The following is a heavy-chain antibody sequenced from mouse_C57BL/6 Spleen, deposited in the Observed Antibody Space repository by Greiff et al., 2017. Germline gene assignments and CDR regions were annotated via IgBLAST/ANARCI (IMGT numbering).Heavy chain of an antibody. D-gene: IGHD2-3*01. CDR1: GFNIKDDY. J-gene: IGHJ2*01. CDR3: AIEDGYYLYFDY. Sequence: VQLQQSGAELVRPGASVKLSCTASGFNIKDDYMHWVKQRPEQGLEWIGWIDPENGDTEYASKFQGKATITADTSSNTAYLQLSSLTSEDTAVYYCAIEDGYYLYFDYWGQGTTLTVSS. CDR2: IDPENGDT. V-gene: IGHV14-4*01.